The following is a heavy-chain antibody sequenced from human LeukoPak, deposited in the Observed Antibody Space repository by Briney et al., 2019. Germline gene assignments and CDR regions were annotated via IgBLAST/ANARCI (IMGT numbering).Heavy chain of an antibody. D-gene: IGHD2-2*02. CDR3: AKKGAGYCRSTSCYRLDH. Sequence: GGSLRLSCAASGFSFSSYAMSWVRQAPGKGLEWVSGISASGATTYYADSVKGRFTISRDNSKNTLYLQMNSLTAEDTAVYYCAKKGAGYCRSTSCYRLDHWGQGTLVTVSS. CDR2: ISASGATT. CDR1: GFSFSSYA. V-gene: IGHV3-23*01. J-gene: IGHJ4*02.